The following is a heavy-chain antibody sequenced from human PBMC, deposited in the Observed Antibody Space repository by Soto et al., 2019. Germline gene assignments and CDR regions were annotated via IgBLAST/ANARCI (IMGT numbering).Heavy chain of an antibody. CDR1: GAALNSGNYY. D-gene: IGHD4-4*01. Sequence: SETLSLTCSVSGAALNSGNYYWSWIRQVPGKGLEWIGHIYVTGAVDYNPSLRDRITISQDTSERQFSLNLRLVTAADTAVYYCARIRMATNNYKRFDPSGQGTLVTVSS. CDR3: ARIRMATNNYKRFDP. V-gene: IGHV4-31*03. J-gene: IGHJ5*02. CDR2: IYVTGAV.